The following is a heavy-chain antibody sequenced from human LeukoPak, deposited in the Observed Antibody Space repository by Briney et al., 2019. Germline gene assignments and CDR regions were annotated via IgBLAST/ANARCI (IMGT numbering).Heavy chain of an antibody. CDR2: IKQDGSEK. V-gene: IGHV3-7*01. CDR1: GFTFNKYY. J-gene: IGHJ4*02. CDR3: VREGGEYLSGPFDY. D-gene: IGHD1-26*01. Sequence: GGSLRLSCAASGFTFNKYYMSWVRQAPGKGLEWVADIKQDGSEKYYVDSVKGRFTTSRDNPKNSLYLQMNSLRADDTAVYYCVREGGEYLSGPFDYWGRGTLVTVSS.